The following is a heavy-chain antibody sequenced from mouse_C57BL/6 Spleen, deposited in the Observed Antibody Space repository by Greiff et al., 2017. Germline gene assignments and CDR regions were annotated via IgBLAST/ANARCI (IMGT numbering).Heavy chain of an antibody. Sequence: EVQLVESGPGLVKPSQSLSLTCSVTGYSITSGYYWNWIRQFPGNKLAWMGYISYAGSNNYNPSLKNPISITRDTSKNQFFLKLNSVTTEDTATYYCARGGAYSNYWYFDVWGTGTTVTVSS. D-gene: IGHD2-5*01. J-gene: IGHJ1*03. CDR1: GYSITSGYY. CDR3: ARGGAYSNYWYFDV. V-gene: IGHV3-6*01. CDR2: ISYAGSN.